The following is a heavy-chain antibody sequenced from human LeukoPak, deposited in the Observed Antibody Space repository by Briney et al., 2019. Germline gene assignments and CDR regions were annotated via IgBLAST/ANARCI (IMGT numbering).Heavy chain of an antibody. D-gene: IGHD6-19*01. J-gene: IGHJ1*01. CDR3: AGAGIAVAGNAEYFQH. Sequence: GESLKISCKGSGYSFTSYWISWVRQMPGKGLEWMGRIDPSDSYTNYSPSFQGHVTISADKSISTAYLQWSSLKASDTAMYYSAGAGIAVAGNAEYFQHWGQGTLVTVSS. CDR2: IDPSDSYT. CDR1: GYSFTSYW. V-gene: IGHV5-10-1*01.